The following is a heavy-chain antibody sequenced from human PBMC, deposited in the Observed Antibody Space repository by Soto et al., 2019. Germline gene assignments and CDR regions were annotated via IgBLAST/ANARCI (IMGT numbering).Heavy chain of an antibody. V-gene: IGHV3-33*01. D-gene: IGHD3-3*01. CDR3: ARVFYDFWSEHTAGIYYYMDV. CDR2: IWYDGSNK. J-gene: IGHJ6*03. Sequence: SLRLSCAASGFTFSSYGMHWVRQAPGKGLEWVAVIWYDGSNKYYADSVKGRFTISRDNSKNTLYLQMNSLRAEDTAVYYCARVFYDFWSEHTAGIYYYMDVWGKGTTVTVSS. CDR1: GFTFSSYG.